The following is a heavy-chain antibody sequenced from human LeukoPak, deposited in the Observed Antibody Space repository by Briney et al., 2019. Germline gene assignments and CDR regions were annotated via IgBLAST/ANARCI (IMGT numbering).Heavy chain of an antibody. J-gene: IGHJ4*02. CDR3: AKDVAAVGTIPDY. V-gene: IGHV3-30*04. D-gene: IGHD6-13*01. CDR2: ISYDGSNK. CDR1: GFTFSSYA. Sequence: GGSLRLSCAASGFTFSSYAMHWVRQAPGKGLEWVAVISYDGSNKQYVDSVKGRFTISRDNSKNTLYLQMNSLRAEDTAVYYCAKDVAAVGTIPDYWGQGALVTVS.